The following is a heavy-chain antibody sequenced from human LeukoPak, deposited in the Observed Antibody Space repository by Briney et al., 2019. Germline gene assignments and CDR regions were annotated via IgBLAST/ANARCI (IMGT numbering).Heavy chain of an antibody. CDR3: ARHLLSSSYYSLFDY. CDR1: VGSISIYY. D-gene: IGHD3-22*01. Sequence: SETVSLTCTFSVGSISIYYWRWIRQPAGKALVWIGRIYASGSTNYIPSLKSRVTISVDKSKNQFSLRLRSVTAADTAVYYCARHLLSSSYYSLFDYWGQGTLVTVSS. CDR2: IYASGST. V-gene: IGHV4-4*07. J-gene: IGHJ4*02.